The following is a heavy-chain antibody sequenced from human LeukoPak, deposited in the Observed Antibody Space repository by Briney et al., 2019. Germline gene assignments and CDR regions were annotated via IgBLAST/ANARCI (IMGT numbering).Heavy chain of an antibody. D-gene: IGHD6-13*01. J-gene: IGHJ4*02. CDR3: ARERVAPGRMIDF. CDR1: GYTFSANY. CDR2: INPNSGGT. Sequence: ASVKVSCKTSGYTFSANYLHWVRQAPGQGLEWMGWINPNSGGTYYAQKFQGRVTLTRERSISTAYMELNGLRSDDTALYYCARERVAPGRMIDFWGQGTLVAVSS. V-gene: IGHV1-2*02.